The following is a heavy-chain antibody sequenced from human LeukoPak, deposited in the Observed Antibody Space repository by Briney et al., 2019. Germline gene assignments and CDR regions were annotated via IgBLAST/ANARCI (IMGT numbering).Heavy chain of an antibody. V-gene: IGHV3-7*01. CDR1: GFTFSTYW. CDR3: ARRAVAGTADH. CDR2: IKEDGSEK. J-gene: IGHJ5*02. D-gene: IGHD6-19*01. Sequence: PGGSLRLSCAASGFTFSTYWMTWVRQAPGKGLEWVANIKEDGSEKYYVDSVRGGFTISTENAKNSLFLQMNSLRVEDTSMYDCARRAVAGTADHWGQGTLVTVSS.